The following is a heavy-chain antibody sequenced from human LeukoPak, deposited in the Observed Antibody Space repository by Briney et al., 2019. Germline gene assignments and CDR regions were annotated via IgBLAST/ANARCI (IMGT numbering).Heavy chain of an antibody. CDR2: ISGSGGST. CDR1: GFTFSSYA. J-gene: IGHJ4*02. V-gene: IGHV3-23*01. CDR3: AKDREGTIADYFDY. Sequence: SGGSLRLSCAASGFTFSSYAKSWVRQAPGKGLEWVSSISGSGGSTYYADSVKGRFTISRDNSKNTLYLQMNSLRGEDTAVYYCAKDREGTIADYFDYWGQGTLVTVSS. D-gene: IGHD1-7*01.